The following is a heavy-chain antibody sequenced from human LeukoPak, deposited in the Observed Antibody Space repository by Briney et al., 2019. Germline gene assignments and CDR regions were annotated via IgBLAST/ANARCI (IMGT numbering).Heavy chain of an antibody. D-gene: IGHD6-19*01. V-gene: IGHV1-18*01. Sequence: ASVKVSCKASGYTFTSYGISWVRQAPGQGLEWIGWVSPHNSNRNYAQKFQGRVTITADKSTSTAYMELSSLRSEDTAVYYCARDVRDSSGWYYYFDYWGQGTLVTVSS. J-gene: IGHJ4*02. CDR1: GYTFTSYG. CDR3: ARDVRDSSGWYYYFDY. CDR2: VSPHNSNR.